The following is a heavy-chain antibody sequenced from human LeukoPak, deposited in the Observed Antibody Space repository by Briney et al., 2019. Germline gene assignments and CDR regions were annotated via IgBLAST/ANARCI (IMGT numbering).Heavy chain of an antibody. V-gene: IGHV3-73*01. CDR2: IRSKANSYAT. CDR3: TSHDYYDSSGFLPLDY. Sequence: PGGSLRLSCAASGFTFSGSAMHWVRQASGKGLEWVGCIRSKANSYATAYAASVKGRFTISRDDSKNTAYLQMNSLKTEDTAVYYCTSHDYYDSSGFLPLDYWGQGTLVTVSS. J-gene: IGHJ4*02. D-gene: IGHD3-22*01. CDR1: GFTFSGSA.